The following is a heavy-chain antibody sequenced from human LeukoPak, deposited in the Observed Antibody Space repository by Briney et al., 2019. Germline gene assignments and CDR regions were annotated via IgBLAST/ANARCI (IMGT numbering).Heavy chain of an antibody. CDR1: GGSFSGYY. Sequence: PSETLSLTCAVYGGSFSGYYWSWIRQPPGKGLEWIGEINHSGSTNYNPSLKSRVTISVDTSKNQFSLKLSSVTAADTAVYYCARGVHYYGSGSYYYWGQGTLVTVFS. CDR2: INHSGST. J-gene: IGHJ4*02. CDR3: ARGVHYYGSGSYYY. D-gene: IGHD3-10*01. V-gene: IGHV4-34*01.